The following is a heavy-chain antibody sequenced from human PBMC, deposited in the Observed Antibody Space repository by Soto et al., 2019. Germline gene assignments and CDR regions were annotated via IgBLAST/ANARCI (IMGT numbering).Heavy chain of an antibody. Sequence: ASVKVSCKASSYTSTTYGISWVRQAPGQGLEWMGWIGVHSGNTNYAQKVQDRVTMTTDTSTNTAYMELRSLRSDDTAVYYCARCIRRNYYDSWRYRVQNYFDSWGQGPMVADYS. J-gene: IGHJ4*01. CDR2: IGVHSGNT. V-gene: IGHV1-18*01. CDR3: ARCIRRNYYDSWRYRVQNYFDS. D-gene: IGHD3-16*01. CDR1: SYTSTTYG.